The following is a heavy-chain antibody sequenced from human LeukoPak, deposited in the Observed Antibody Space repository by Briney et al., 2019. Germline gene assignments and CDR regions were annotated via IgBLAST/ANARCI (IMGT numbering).Heavy chain of an antibody. J-gene: IGHJ4*02. V-gene: IGHV1-2*02. CDR3: ARVRGNSCDY. CDR1: GYTLSDYY. CDR2: MRGDTGDT. Sequence: ASVTVSCKTSGYTLSDYYMHWVRQAPGQGLEWMGWMRGDTGDTDSPQKFRGRVIMTRDTSTNTAYMELSRLTYDDTATYFCARVRGNSCDYWGQGTLVTVSS. D-gene: IGHD6-13*01.